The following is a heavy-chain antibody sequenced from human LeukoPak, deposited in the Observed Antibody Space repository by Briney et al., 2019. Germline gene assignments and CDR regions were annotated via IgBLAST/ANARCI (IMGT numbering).Heavy chain of an antibody. CDR3: VRGYNLNYFYFGY. V-gene: IGHV4-59*01. J-gene: IGHJ4*02. CDR2: IYYSGST. Sequence: NPSETLSLTCNVSGDSLSTYYWSWNRQPPGKGLEWIGYIYYSGSTNYNPSLKGRVTISVDTSRDQFSLNLRSVTAADTAVYYCVRGYNLNYFYFGYWGQGSLVTVSS. D-gene: IGHD1-7*01. CDR1: GDSLSTYY.